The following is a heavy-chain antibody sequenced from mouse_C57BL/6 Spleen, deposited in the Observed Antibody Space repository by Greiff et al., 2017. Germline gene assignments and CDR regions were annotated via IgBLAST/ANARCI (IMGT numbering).Heavy chain of an antibody. Sequence: EVKLEESGEGLVKPGGSLKLSCAASGFTFSSYAMSWVRQTPEKRLEWVAYISSGGDYIYYADTVKGRFTISRDNARNTLYLQMGSLKSEDTAMFYGTRGPGSLVWGTGTTVTVSS. CDR1: GFTFSSYA. D-gene: IGHD1-1*01. CDR3: TRGPGSLV. V-gene: IGHV5S21*01. J-gene: IGHJ1*03. CDR2: ISSGGDYI.